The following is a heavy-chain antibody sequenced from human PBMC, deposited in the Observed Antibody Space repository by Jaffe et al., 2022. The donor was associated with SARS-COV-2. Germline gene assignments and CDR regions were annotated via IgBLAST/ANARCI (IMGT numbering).Heavy chain of an antibody. J-gene: IGHJ6*02. Sequence: QVQLVQSGAEVKKPGASVKVSCKASGYTFTSYAMHWVRQAPGQRLEWMGWINTGNGNTKYSQKFQGRVTITRDTSASTAYMELRSLRSEDKAVYYCARDQGYKLPSYYGMDVWGQGTTVTVSS. CDR3: ARDQGYKLPSYYGMDV. CDR1: GYTFTSYA. V-gene: IGHV1-3*04. D-gene: IGHD2-2*01. CDR2: INTGNGNT.